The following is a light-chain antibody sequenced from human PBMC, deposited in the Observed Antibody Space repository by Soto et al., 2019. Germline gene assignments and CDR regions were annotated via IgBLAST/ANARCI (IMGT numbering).Light chain of an antibody. CDR1: QSVTNNF. CDR3: QQYGTPLIT. Sequence: IVLTQSPGTLSLSPGERATLSCGASQSVTNNFLAWYQQKPGQAPRLLIYGASSRATGVPDRFSGSGSGTDFALTISRLEPGDFAVYYCQQYGTPLITFGPGNKVDIK. V-gene: IGKV3-20*01. J-gene: IGKJ3*01. CDR2: GAS.